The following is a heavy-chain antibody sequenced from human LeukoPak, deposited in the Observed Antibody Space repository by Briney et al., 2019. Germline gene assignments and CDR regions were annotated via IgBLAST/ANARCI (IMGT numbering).Heavy chain of an antibody. CDR3: AREPRYGDYAKGYSYGMDV. J-gene: IGHJ6*02. D-gene: IGHD4-17*01. CDR2: ISAYNGNT. CDR1: GYTFTSYG. V-gene: IGHV1-18*01. Sequence: ASVKVSCKASGYTFTSYGISWVRQAPGQGLEWMGWISAYNGNTNYAQKLQGRVTMTTDTSTSTAYMELRSLRSDDTAVYYCAREPRYGDYAKGYSYGMDVWGQGTTVTVSS.